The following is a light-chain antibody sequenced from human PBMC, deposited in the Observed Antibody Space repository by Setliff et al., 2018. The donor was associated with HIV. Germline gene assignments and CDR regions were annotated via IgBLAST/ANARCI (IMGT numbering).Light chain of an antibody. CDR2: KNN. CDR1: SSNIGSNY. CDR3: GSWDDSQNVYVV. V-gene: IGLV1-47*01. J-gene: IGLJ2*01. Sequence: QSVLTQPPSASGTPGQRVIISCSGSSSNIGSNYVYWYQQLPGTAPKLLIYKNNERPSGVPDRFSGSKSGTSASLAISGLRSEDEGDYYCGSWDDSQNVYVVFGGGTKGTVL.